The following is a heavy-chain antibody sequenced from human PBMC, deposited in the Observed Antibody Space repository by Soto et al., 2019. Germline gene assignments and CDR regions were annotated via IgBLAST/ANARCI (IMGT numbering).Heavy chain of an antibody. CDR3: ATVHNTSRSFDY. D-gene: IGHD1-20*01. CDR1: GFPITSSA. V-gene: IGHV3-23*01. Sequence: VGSLRLSCAASGFPITSSAMSWVRQAPGKGLEWVSTTGISGRTTYYADSVKGRFTVSRDDSKNTLDLQMSSLRAEDTAVYYCATVHNTSRSFDYWGQGTPVTVSS. CDR2: TGISGRTT. J-gene: IGHJ4*02.